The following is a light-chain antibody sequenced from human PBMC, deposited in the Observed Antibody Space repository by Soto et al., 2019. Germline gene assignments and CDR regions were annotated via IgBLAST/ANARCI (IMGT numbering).Light chain of an antibody. CDR3: SSYTSSSTLLV. Sequence: SSLTKPASVSGSPGQSITISCNGTSSDVGGYNYVSWYQQHPGKAPKLMIYDVSNRPSGVSNRFSGSKSGNTASLTISGLQAEDEADYYCSSYTSSSTLLVFGTGTKVTXL. J-gene: IGLJ1*01. CDR1: SSDVGGYNY. CDR2: DVS. V-gene: IGLV2-14*01.